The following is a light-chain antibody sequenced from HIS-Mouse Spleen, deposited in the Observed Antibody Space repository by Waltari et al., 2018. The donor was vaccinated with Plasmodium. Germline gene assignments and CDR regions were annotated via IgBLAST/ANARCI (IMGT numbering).Light chain of an antibody. CDR1: QSVSSN. CDR2: GAS. V-gene: IGKV3-15*01. CDR3: QQYNNWSFT. J-gene: IGKJ3*01. Sequence: EIVMTQSPATPSVSPGERATLSCRASQSVSSNLAWYQQKPGQPPRLLIYGASTRATGIPARFSGSGSGTEFTLTISSLQSEDFAVYYCQQYNNWSFTFGPGTKVDIK.